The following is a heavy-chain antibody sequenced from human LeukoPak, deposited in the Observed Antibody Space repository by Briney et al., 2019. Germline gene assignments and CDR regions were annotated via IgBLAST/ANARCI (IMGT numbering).Heavy chain of an antibody. V-gene: IGHV4-59*01. CDR3: ARYDSSGWPFDY. J-gene: IGHJ4*02. CDR2: INYSGRT. D-gene: IGHD6-19*01. Sequence: SETLSLTCTVSGGSISSYYWSWIRQPPGQGLEWIGFINYSGRTEYNPSLKSRVTISVDTSKNQFSLMLSSVTAADTAVYYCARYDSSGWPFDYWGQGTLVTVSS. CDR1: GGSISSYY.